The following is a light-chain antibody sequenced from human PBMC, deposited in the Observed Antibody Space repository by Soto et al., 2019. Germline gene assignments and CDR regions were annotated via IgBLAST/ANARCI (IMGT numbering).Light chain of an antibody. Sequence: QSVLTQPPSVSGSPGQTITISCTGTGSDSPTYNFVSWYQRRPGKAPILIIYGVYHRPSGVSPRVSASKSAYTASLTISGLQAEDVADYYCSSFTTTYFYVFGPGTKVTVL. CDR3: SSFTTTYFYV. CDR2: GVY. J-gene: IGLJ1*01. CDR1: GSDSPTYNF. V-gene: IGLV2-14*01.